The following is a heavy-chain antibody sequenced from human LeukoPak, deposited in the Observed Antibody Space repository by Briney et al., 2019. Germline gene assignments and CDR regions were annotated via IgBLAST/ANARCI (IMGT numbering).Heavy chain of an antibody. CDR3: ARGGSGSYYGY. Sequence: GASVKVSCKASGGTFSSYAISWVRQAPGQGLEWMGRIIPILGIANYAQKFQGGVMITADKSTSTAYMELSSLRSEDTAVYYCARGGSGSYYGYWGQGTLVTVSS. CDR1: GGTFSSYA. V-gene: IGHV1-69*04. D-gene: IGHD3-10*01. CDR2: IIPILGIA. J-gene: IGHJ4*02.